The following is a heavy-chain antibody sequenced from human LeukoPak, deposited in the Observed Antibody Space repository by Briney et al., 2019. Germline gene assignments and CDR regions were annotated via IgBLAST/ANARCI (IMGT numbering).Heavy chain of an antibody. CDR1: GGTFSSYA. V-gene: IGHV1-69*04. J-gene: IGHJ4*02. D-gene: IGHD1-26*01. CDR2: IIPILGIA. Sequence: ASVKVSCKASGGTFSSYAISWVRQAPGQGLEWMGRIIPILGIANYAQKFQGRVTITADKSTSTAYMELSSLRSEDTAVYYCARGGSYTGGEDYWGQGTLVTVSS. CDR3: ARGGSYTGGEDY.